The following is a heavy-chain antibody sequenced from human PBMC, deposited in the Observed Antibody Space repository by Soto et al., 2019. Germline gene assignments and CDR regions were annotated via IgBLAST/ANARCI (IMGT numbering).Heavy chain of an antibody. CDR3: AKNNRYCSSTNCFVVDY. Sequence: EVQLVESGGGLVQPGGSLRLSCAASGFTFSGYWMSWVRQAPGKGLEWVANIKQDGNEKYYVDSVKGRFTISRDNAKNSLYLLMNSLRAEDTAVYYCAKNNRYCSSTNCFVVDYWGQGTLVTVSS. D-gene: IGHD2-2*01. CDR2: IKQDGNEK. CDR1: GFTFSGYW. J-gene: IGHJ4*02. V-gene: IGHV3-7*01.